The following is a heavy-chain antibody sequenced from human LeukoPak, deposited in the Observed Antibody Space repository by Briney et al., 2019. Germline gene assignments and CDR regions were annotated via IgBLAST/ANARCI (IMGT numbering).Heavy chain of an antibody. D-gene: IGHD6-13*01. CDR2: ISYDGSNK. J-gene: IGHJ6*02. Sequence: PGRSLILSCAASGFTFSSYAMHWVRPAPGKGLEWVAVISYDGSNKYYADSVKGRFTISRDNPKNTLYLQMNSLRAEDTAVYYCARDEEGYSSSWYNYYYYYGMDVWGQGTTVTVSS. CDR1: GFTFSSYA. V-gene: IGHV3-30*04. CDR3: ARDEEGYSSSWYNYYYYYGMDV.